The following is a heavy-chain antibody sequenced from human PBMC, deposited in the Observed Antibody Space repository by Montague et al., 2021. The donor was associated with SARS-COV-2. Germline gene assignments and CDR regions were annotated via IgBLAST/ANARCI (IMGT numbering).Heavy chain of an antibody. CDR1: GGSFSGYY. V-gene: IGHV4-34*01. J-gene: IGHJ6*02. CDR3: ARGMRRPYYYYYGMDV. CDR2: INHSGST. Sequence: SETLSLTCAVYGGSFSGYYWSWICQPPGKGLELIGEINHSGSTNYNPSLKSRVTISVDTSKNQFSLKLSSVTAADTAVYYCARGMRRPYYYYYGMDVWGQGTTITVSS.